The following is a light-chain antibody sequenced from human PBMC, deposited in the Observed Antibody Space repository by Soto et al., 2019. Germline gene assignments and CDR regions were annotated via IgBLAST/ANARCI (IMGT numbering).Light chain of an antibody. Sequence: DIQMTQSPSSLSASVGDRVTITCRASQTIGSHLNWYRQKPGRAPNLLIYAASSMQSGVPSRFSGSGSGTDFTLTISSLQPEDFATYYCQQSYSTPLTFGGGTKVEIK. V-gene: IGKV1-39*01. CDR3: QQSYSTPLT. J-gene: IGKJ4*01. CDR1: QTIGSH. CDR2: AAS.